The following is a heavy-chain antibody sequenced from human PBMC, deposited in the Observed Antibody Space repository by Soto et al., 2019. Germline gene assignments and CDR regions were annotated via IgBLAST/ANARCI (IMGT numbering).Heavy chain of an antibody. D-gene: IGHD6-19*01. V-gene: IGHV1-18*01. J-gene: IGHJ6*03. CDR2: ISAYNGNT. CDR3: ARDRGVAPPVAGNTHYYYYMDV. Sequence: QDQLVQSGVEVKKPGASVKVSCKASGYSFTNYGITWVRQAPGQGFEWMGWISAYNGNTKYAQKLQGRVTMTTDASTSTAYLALRRVTSEDTAVYYCARDRGVAPPVAGNTHYYYYMDVWGKGTTVTVSS. CDR1: GYSFTNYG.